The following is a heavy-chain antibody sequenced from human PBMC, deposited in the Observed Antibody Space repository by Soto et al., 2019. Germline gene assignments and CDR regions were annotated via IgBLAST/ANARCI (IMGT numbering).Heavy chain of an antibody. CDR2: ISYDGSNK. D-gene: IGHD2-2*01. CDR1: GFTFSSYG. Sequence: GGSLRLSCAASGFTFSSYGMHWVRQAPGKGLEWVAVISYDGSNKYYADSVKGRFTISRDNSKNTLYLQMNSLRAEDTAVYYCAKEGSSNSEYRMDVGGQGTTVTVFS. V-gene: IGHV3-30*18. CDR3: AKEGSSNSEYRMDV. J-gene: IGHJ6*02.